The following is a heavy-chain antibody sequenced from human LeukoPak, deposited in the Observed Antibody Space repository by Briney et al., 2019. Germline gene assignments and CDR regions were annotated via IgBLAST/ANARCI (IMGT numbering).Heavy chain of an antibody. J-gene: IGHJ4*02. Sequence: ASVKVSCKASGYTFTGYHMHWVRQAPGQGLEWMGWINPNSGGTNYAQKFQGRVTMTRDTSISTAYMELSRLRSDDTAVYYCARVGSGYGIRPLVSLDYWGQGTLVTVSS. CDR3: ARVGSGYGIRPLVSLDY. CDR1: GYTFTGYH. CDR2: INPNSGGT. V-gene: IGHV1-2*02. D-gene: IGHD5-12*01.